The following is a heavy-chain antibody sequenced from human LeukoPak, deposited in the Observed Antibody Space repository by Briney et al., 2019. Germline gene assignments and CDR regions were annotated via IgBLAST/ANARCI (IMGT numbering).Heavy chain of an antibody. CDR2: ISGSGGST. V-gene: IGHV3-23*01. CDR3: AKGVGFWSGTAFDY. Sequence: PGGSLRLSCAASGFTVSSNYMSWVRQAPGKGLEWVSAISGSGGSTYYADSVKGRFTISRDNSKNTLYLQMNSLRAEDTAVYYCAKGVGFWSGTAFDYWGQGTLVTVSS. J-gene: IGHJ4*02. CDR1: GFTVSSNY. D-gene: IGHD3-3*01.